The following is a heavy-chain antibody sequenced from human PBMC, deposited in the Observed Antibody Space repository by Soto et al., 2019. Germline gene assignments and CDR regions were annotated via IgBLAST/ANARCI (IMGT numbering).Heavy chain of an antibody. J-gene: IGHJ3*02. CDR3: ANLNDYARSLGI. D-gene: IGHD4-17*01. CDR2: IKEDGSEK. V-gene: IGHV3-7*01. Sequence: EVQLVESGGGLVQPGGSLRLSCAASGFTFSRSWMNWVRQAPGKGLEWVANIKEDGSEKDYVDSVKGRFTISRDNAKNSLSLRMTSLRAEDTAVYYFANLNDYARSLGIWGQGTMVTVSS. CDR1: GFTFSRSW.